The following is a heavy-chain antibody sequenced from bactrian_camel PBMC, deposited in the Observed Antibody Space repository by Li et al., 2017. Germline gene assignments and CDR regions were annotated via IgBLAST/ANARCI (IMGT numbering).Heavy chain of an antibody. CDR2: INSGTGGSA. CDR1: GYSYSTERRYC. Sequence: HVQLVESGGRSVQAGGSLRLSCAQSGYSYSTERRYCMGWFRQAPGKGLEWVAAINSGTGGSAYYEESVKGRFTISRDNAKNTLYLQLNSLKTDDTAMYYCAKGSSWSTRCGVNVLGLGTQVTVS. J-gene: IGHJ4*01. D-gene: IGHD8*01. V-gene: IGHV3S1*01.